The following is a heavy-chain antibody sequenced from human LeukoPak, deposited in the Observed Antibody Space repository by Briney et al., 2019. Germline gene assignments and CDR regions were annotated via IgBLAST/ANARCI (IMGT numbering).Heavy chain of an antibody. CDR2: ISGSGGST. CDR3: AGGSYSRGFNFDY. CDR1: GFTFSSYS. V-gene: IGHV3-23*01. Sequence: GGSLRLSCAASGFTFSSYSMNWVRQAPGKGLEWVSAISGSGGSTYYADSVKGRFTISRDNSKNTLYLQMNSLRAEDTAVYYCAGGSYSRGFNFDYWGQGTLVTVSS. J-gene: IGHJ4*02. D-gene: IGHD1-26*01.